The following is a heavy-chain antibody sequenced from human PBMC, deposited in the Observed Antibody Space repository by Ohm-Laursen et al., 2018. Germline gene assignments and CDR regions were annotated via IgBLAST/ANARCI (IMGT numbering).Heavy chain of an antibody. Sequence: TLSLTCTVSGGSISSGGYYWSWIRQHPGKGLEWIGYIYYSGSTYYNPSLKSRVTISVDTSKNQFFLKLSSVTAADTAVYYCARGRDDSYYYYGMDVWGQGTTVTVSS. J-gene: IGHJ6*02. CDR1: GGSISSGGYY. D-gene: IGHD5-24*01. CDR2: IYYSGST. CDR3: ARGRDDSYYYYGMDV. V-gene: IGHV4-31*03.